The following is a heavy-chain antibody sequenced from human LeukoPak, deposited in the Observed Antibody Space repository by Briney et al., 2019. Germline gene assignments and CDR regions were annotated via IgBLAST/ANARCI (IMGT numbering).Heavy chain of an antibody. Sequence: SETLSLTCAVYGGSFSGYYWSWIRHPPGRGLEWIGEINHSGSTNYNPSLKSRVTISVDTSKNQFSLRLSSVTAADTAVYHCARKRQNWKPLYGMDVWGQGTTVTVSS. J-gene: IGHJ6*02. CDR3: ARKRQNWKPLYGMDV. CDR2: INHSGST. D-gene: IGHD1-1*01. CDR1: GGSFSGYY. V-gene: IGHV4-34*01.